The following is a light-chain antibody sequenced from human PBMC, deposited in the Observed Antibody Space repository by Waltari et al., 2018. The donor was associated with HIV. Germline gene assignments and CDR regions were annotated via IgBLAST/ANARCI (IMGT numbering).Light chain of an antibody. V-gene: IGLV2-14*03. Sequence: SALTQPASVSGSPGQSITISCTGPSRDVGATNHVSWYQQHPGKVHKGISDDVSGGRTGDSHRFAGSKAGNTDGMTICGLQAEDDADYYCASHGGSRSGGTSLDVFGTGTKVTVL. CDR1: SRDVGATNH. J-gene: IGLJ1*01. CDR3: ASHGGSRSGGTSLDV. CDR2: DVS.